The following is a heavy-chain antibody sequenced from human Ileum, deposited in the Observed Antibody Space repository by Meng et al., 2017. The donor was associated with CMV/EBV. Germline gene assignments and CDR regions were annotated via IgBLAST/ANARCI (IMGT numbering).Heavy chain of an antibody. D-gene: IGHD2-15*01. J-gene: IGHJ5*02. V-gene: IGHV4-4*07. CDR2: IYTSGST. Sequence: LPQHAGLGLVQTPETLPLTIAVSGRSISSYYWSWIRQPAGKVLEWIGRIYTSGSTNYNPSLKSRVTMSVDTSKNQFSLKLSSVTAADTAVYYCARYCSGGSCYSGRHNWFDPWGQGTLVTVSS. CDR1: GRSISSYY. CDR3: ARYCSGGSCYSGRHNWFDP.